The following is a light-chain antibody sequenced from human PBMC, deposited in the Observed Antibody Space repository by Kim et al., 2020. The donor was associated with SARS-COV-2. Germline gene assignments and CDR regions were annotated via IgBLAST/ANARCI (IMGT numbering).Light chain of an antibody. V-gene: IGLV4-69*01. Sequence: ASVKLTGTLSSGHSSYPIAWYQQQPEKGPRYLMKLNSDGSHSKGDGIPDRFSGSSSGAERYLTISSLQSEDEADYYCQTWGTGIRVFGGGTQLTVL. CDR2: LNSDGSH. CDR1: SGHSSYP. J-gene: IGLJ3*02. CDR3: QTWGTGIRV.